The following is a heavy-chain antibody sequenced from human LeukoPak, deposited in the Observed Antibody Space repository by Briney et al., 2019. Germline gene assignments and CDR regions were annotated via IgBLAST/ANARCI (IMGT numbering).Heavy chain of an antibody. J-gene: IGHJ4*02. CDR3: ATYSSSLYYFDY. V-gene: IGHV4-34*01. CDR2: INHSGST. CDR1: GGSFSGYY. Sequence: SETLSLTCAVYGGSFSGYYWSWIRQPPGKGLEWIGEINHSGSTNYNPSLKSRVTISVDTSKNQFSLKLGPVTAADTAVYYCATYSSSLYYFDYWGQGTLVTVSS. D-gene: IGHD6-13*01.